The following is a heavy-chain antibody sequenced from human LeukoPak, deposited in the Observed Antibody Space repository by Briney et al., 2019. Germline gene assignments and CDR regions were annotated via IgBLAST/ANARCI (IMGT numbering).Heavy chain of an antibody. Sequence: KGGESLKISCKGSGYSFTSYWIGWVRQMPGKGLEWMGIIYPGDSDTRYSPSFQGQVTISADKSINTAYLQWSSLKASDTAMYYCARLLRNIAAAVYFFDYWGQGTLVTVSS. D-gene: IGHD6-13*01. CDR1: GYSFTSYW. CDR2: IYPGDSDT. V-gene: IGHV5-51*01. CDR3: ARLLRNIAAAVYFFDY. J-gene: IGHJ4*02.